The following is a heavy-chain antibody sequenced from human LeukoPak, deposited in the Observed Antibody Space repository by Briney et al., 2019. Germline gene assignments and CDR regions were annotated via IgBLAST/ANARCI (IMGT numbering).Heavy chain of an antibody. CDR3: ARDRLDIIIIPAGNDY. CDR1: GFTFTSYA. J-gene: IGHJ4*02. V-gene: IGHV3-23*01. D-gene: IGHD2-2*03. Sequence: GGSLRLSCAASGFTFTSYAMSWVRQAPGKGLEWVSAISGGGGGTYYADSVKGRFTISRDNSKNTLYLQMNSLGAEDTAVYYCARDRLDIIIIPAGNDYWGRGTLVTVSS. CDR2: ISGGGGGT.